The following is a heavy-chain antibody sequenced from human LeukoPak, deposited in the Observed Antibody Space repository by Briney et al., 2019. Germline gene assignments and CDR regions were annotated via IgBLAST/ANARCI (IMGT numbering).Heavy chain of an antibody. CDR2: IYYSGST. D-gene: IGHD6-19*01. V-gene: IGHV4-39*07. J-gene: IGHJ4*02. CDR3: ARGWQWPDY. CDR1: GGSISSSSYY. Sequence: SETLSLTCTVSGGSISSSSYYWGWIRQPPGKGLEWIGSIYYSGSTYYNPSLKSRVTISVDTSKNQFSLKLSSVTAADTAVYYCARGWQWPDYWGQGTLVTVSS.